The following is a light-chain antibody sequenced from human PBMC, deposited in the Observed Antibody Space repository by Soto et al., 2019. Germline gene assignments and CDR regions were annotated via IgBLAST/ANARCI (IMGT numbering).Light chain of an antibody. J-gene: IGKJ1*01. CDR1: QSLLHSNGYNY. V-gene: IGKV2-28*01. Sequence: DIVMTQSPLSLPVTPGKPTPISCRSSQSLLHSNGYNYLAWYLRRPGQSPHLLIYLGSNRASGVPDRLRGSGSGTDFTLKISRVQAEDVAFYYCMQATYWPWTFGQGTQVDI. CDR3: MQATYWPWT. CDR2: LGS.